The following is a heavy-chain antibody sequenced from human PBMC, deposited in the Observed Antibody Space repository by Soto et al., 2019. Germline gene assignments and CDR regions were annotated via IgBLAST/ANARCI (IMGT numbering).Heavy chain of an antibody. Sequence: QVQLVQSGAEVKKPGASVKVSCKASGYKFVNYGITWVRQAPGQGLEWMGWISAFNGNTNYAQKLQGRVTMTNDTSKGPAYMELRSLRSDDTAVYYCARDLGVTMVRGVANWFDPWGQGTLVTVSS. CDR3: ARDLGVTMVRGVANWFDP. J-gene: IGHJ5*02. V-gene: IGHV1-18*01. CDR2: ISAFNGNT. CDR1: GYKFVNYG. D-gene: IGHD3-10*01.